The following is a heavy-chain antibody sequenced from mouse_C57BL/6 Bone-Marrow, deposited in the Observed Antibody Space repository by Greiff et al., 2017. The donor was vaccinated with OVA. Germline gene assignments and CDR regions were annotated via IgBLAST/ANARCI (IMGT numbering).Heavy chain of an antibody. CDR3: TTYRY. Sequence: EVQLQQSGAELVRPGASVKLSCTASGFNIKDDYMNWVKERPEQGLEWIGWIDPENGDTEYASKFQGKATITADTSSKTVYLHLGSLTTEDTAVYYCTTYRYWGQGTTLTVSS. J-gene: IGHJ2*01. V-gene: IGHV14-4*01. CDR1: GFNIKDDY. CDR2: IDPENGDT.